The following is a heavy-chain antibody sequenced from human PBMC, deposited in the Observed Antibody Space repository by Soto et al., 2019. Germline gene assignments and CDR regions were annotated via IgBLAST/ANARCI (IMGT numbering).Heavy chain of an antibody. CDR3: AREGQFGDFDH. D-gene: IGHD3-10*01. V-gene: IGHV3-23*01. CDR2: ISGSAVT. Sequence: PGGSLRLSCAASGFIFISFVMTWVRQAPWKGLEWVSGISGSAVTYYADSVKGRFTASRDNSKNTLYLQMNSLSVEDTAVYYCAREGQFGDFDHWGQGALVTVS. CDR1: GFIFISFV. J-gene: IGHJ4*02.